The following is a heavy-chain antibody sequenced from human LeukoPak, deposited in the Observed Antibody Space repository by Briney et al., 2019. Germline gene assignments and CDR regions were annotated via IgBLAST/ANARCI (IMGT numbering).Heavy chain of an antibody. CDR2: IYYSGST. Sequence: PSETLSLTCTVSGGSISSGGYYWSWIRQHPGKGLEWIGYIYYSGSTYYNPSLKSRVTKSVDTSKNQFSLKLSSVTAADTAVYYCAREGPRRYYYDSSGYYYGAFDIWGQGTMVTVSS. D-gene: IGHD3-22*01. V-gene: IGHV4-31*03. J-gene: IGHJ3*02. CDR1: GGSISSGGYY. CDR3: AREGPRRYYYDSSGYYYGAFDI.